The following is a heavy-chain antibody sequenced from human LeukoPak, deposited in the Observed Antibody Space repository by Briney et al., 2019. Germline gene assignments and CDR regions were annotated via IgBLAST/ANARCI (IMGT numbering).Heavy chain of an antibody. V-gene: IGHV3-23*01. D-gene: IGHD1-20*01. CDR1: RFAFSNYG. Sequence: GGSLRLSCAVSRFAFSNYGMSWVRQAPGKGLEWVSAISGSGGSTYYADSVKGRFTISRDNSKNTLYLQMNSLRAEDTAVYYCAKKMSITAASQVDYWGQGTLVTVSS. CDR3: AKKMSITAASQVDY. J-gene: IGHJ4*02. CDR2: ISGSGGST.